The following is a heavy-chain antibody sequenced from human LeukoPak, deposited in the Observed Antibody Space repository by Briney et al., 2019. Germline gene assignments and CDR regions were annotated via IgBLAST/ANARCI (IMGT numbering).Heavy chain of an antibody. V-gene: IGHV4-4*09. CDR3: ARHAGKILGYFRFDP. Sequence: PSETLSLTCTVSGGSINSYYWSWIRQPPGKGLEWIGNIDTSGSTKYNPSLKSRVTIVVDTSKKQFSLKLSSVTAADTAVYYCARHAGKILGYFRFDPWGQGTLVTVSS. CDR2: IDTSGST. J-gene: IGHJ5*02. D-gene: IGHD5-18*01. CDR1: GGSINSYY.